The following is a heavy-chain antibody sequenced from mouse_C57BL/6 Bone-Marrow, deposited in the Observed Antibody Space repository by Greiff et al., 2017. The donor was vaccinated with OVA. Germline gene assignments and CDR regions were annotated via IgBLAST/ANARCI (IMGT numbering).Heavy chain of an antibody. D-gene: IGHD2-12*01. CDR3: ARKGGTLRPYAMDY. CDR1: GYAFTNYL. Sequence: QVQLQQSGAELVRPGTSVKVSCKASGYAFTNYLIEWVKQRPGQGLEWIGVINPGSGGTNYNEKFKGKATLTADKSSSTAYMQLSSLTSEDSAVYFCARKGGTLRPYAMDYWGQGTSVTVSS. V-gene: IGHV1-54*01. J-gene: IGHJ4*01. CDR2: INPGSGGT.